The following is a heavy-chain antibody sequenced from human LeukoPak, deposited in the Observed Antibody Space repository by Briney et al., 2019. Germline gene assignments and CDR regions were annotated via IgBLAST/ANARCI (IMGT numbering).Heavy chain of an antibody. Sequence: PGGSLRLSCAASGFTFSSYWMSWVRQAPGKGLEWVANIKQDGSEKYYVDSVKGRFTISRDNAKNSLYLQMNSLRAEDTAVYYCARDKTTGTTNLLGYWGQGTLVTVSS. CDR3: ARDKTTGTTNLLGY. CDR2: IKQDGSEK. D-gene: IGHD1-1*01. CDR1: GFTFSSYW. V-gene: IGHV3-7*01. J-gene: IGHJ4*02.